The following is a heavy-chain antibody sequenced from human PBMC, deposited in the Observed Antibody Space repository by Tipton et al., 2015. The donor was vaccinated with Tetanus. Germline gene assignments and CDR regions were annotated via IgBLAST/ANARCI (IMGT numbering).Heavy chain of an antibody. D-gene: IGHD6-13*01. CDR1: GGSIRSGDYQ. V-gene: IGHV4-61*08. Sequence: TLSLTCTVSGGSIRSGDYQWNWIRQPPGKGLEWLGYVYYTGSTNHNPSLKSRVTISMDRSKNQISLQLTSVTAADTAVYFCAGVTAQRTELYFDHWGQGTLVTVSS. CDR2: VYYTGST. CDR3: AGVTAQRTELYFDH. J-gene: IGHJ4*02.